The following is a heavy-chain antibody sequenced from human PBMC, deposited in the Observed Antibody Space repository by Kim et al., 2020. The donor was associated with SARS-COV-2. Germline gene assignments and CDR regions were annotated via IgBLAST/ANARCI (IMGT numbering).Heavy chain of an antibody. CDR1: GFTFSRNA. V-gene: IGHV3-48*02. Sequence: GSLRLSCAASGFTFSRNAMNWVRQAPGKGLEWVSYISASSGAIYYADSVKGRFTVSRDNAKHSVYLQMNSLRDEDTAVYYCARDLSYGSTYYYYFDSWGQGTLVTVSS. J-gene: IGHJ4*02. CDR3: ARDLSYGSTYYYYFDS. CDR2: ISASSGAI. D-gene: IGHD3-22*01.